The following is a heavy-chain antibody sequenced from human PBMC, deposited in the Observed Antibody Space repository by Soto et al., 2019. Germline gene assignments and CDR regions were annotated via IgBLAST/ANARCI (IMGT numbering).Heavy chain of an antibody. CDR3: TRGGYYYGSGSHYYGMDV. J-gene: IGHJ6*02. Sequence: PVGSLRLSCTASGFTFGDYAMSWVRQAPGKGLEWVGFIRSKAYGGTTEYAASVKGRFTISRDDSKSIAYLQMNSLKTEDTAVYYCTRGGYYYGSGSHYYGMDVWGQGTTVTVSS. D-gene: IGHD3-10*01. V-gene: IGHV3-49*04. CDR2: IRSKAYGGTT. CDR1: GFTFGDYA.